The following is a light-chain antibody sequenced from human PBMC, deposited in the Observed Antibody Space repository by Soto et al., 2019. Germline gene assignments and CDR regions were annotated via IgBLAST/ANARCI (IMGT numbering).Light chain of an antibody. CDR2: ENK. J-gene: IGLJ2*01. V-gene: IGLV2-14*02. CDR3: QSYDADFVI. Sequence: QSALTQPASVSGSPGQSITISCTGTSSDVGSYNLVSWYQQHPGKAPTTVIYENKLRPSGGPGRFSGSTDASSNSASLPISGLQTEDEADYYCQSYDADFVIFGGGTKLTVL. CDR1: SSDVGSYNL.